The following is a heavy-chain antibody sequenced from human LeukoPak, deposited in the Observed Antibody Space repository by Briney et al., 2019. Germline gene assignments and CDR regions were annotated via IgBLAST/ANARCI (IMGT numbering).Heavy chain of an antibody. J-gene: IGHJ4*02. Sequence: GGSLRLSCAASGFTVSSNYMSWVRQAPGKGLEWVSVIYSGGSTYYADSVKGRFTISRDNSKNTLYLQRNSLRAEDPAVYYCARGTVGAGYFDYWGQGTLVTVSS. D-gene: IGHD1-26*01. CDR3: ARGTVGAGYFDY. CDR1: GFTVSSNY. V-gene: IGHV3-53*01. CDR2: IYSGGST.